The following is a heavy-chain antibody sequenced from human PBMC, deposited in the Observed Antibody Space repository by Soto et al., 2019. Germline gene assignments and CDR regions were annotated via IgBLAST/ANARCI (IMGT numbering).Heavy chain of an antibody. CDR1: GFTFSSYS. CDR3: ARGRDYGDSVDY. CDR2: ISSSSSYI. D-gene: IGHD4-17*01. J-gene: IGHJ4*02. Sequence: GGSLRLSCAASGFTFSSYSMNWVRQAPGKGLEWVSSISSSSSYIYYADSVKGRFTISRDNAKNSLYLQMNSLRAEDTAVYYCARGRDYGDSVDYWGQGTLVTVSS. V-gene: IGHV3-21*01.